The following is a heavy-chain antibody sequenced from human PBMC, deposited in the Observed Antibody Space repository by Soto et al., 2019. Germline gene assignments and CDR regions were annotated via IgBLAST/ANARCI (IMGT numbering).Heavy chain of an antibody. Sequence: ASVKVSCKASGYTFTSYGISWVRQAPGQGLEWMGWISAYNGNTNYAQKLQGRVTMTTDTSTSTAYMELRSLRSDDTAVYYCARLGITMVRGVVISPYYFDYWGQGTLVTVSS. CDR3: ARLGITMVRGVVISPYYFDY. J-gene: IGHJ4*02. V-gene: IGHV1-18*01. CDR2: ISAYNGNT. D-gene: IGHD3-10*01. CDR1: GYTFTSYG.